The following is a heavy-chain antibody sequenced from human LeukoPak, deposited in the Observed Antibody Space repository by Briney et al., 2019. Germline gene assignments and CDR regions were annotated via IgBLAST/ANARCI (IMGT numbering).Heavy chain of an antibody. D-gene: IGHD5-24*01. CDR2: ISSSGTTI. Sequence: GGSLRLSCAASGFTFSDHYMSWIRQAPGKGLEWVSYISSSGTTIYYADSVKGRFTISRDNAKNSLYLQMDSLRAEDTAVYYCARPSPPGDGYNPCDYWGPGALVIVSS. CDR3: ARPSPPGDGYNPCDY. V-gene: IGHV3-11*01. J-gene: IGHJ4*02. CDR1: GFTFSDHY.